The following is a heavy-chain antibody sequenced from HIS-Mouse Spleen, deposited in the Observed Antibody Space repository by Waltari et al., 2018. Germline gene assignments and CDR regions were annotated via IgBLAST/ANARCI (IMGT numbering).Heavy chain of an antibody. J-gene: IGHJ3*02. D-gene: IGHD6-13*01. CDR1: GYTFTGYY. CDR3: ARDRSSSWYAFDI. V-gene: IGHV1-2*02. CDR2: INRNRVGT. Sequence: QVQLVQSGAEVKKPGASVKVSCKASGYTFTGYYMHWGRQAPGLGLGWMGWINRNRVGTNQEEKFEGRVTMTRDTSISPAYMELSRLRSDDTAVYYCARDRSSSWYAFDIWGQGTMVTVSS.